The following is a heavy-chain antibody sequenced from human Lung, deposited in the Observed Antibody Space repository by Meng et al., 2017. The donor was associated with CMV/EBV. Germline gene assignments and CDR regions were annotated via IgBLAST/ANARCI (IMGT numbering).Heavy chain of an antibody. CDR1: GYTFGIFG. D-gene: IGHD4-17*01. V-gene: IGHV1-18*01. Sequence: QVQLVQSGAELQKPGASVKVHCKASGYTFGIFGITWVRQAPGPGLEWVGGISAENGNTNYAQKFQGRVTLTTDTSTKTAYMDLRGLRSDDSAVYYCARAGAAVTTHFDFWGRGTLVTVSS. CDR3: ARAGAAVTTHFDF. J-gene: IGHJ4*02. CDR2: ISAENGNT.